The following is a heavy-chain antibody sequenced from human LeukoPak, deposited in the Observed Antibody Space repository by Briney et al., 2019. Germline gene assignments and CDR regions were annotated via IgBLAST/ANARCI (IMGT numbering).Heavy chain of an antibody. D-gene: IGHD3-22*01. CDR1: GFTFSTYS. V-gene: IGHV3-21*04. J-gene: IGHJ4*02. CDR3: ARDRYYESSGYYYSDY. CDR2: ISSSSSYI. Sequence: GGSLRLSCAASGFTFSTYSMNWVRQAPGKGLEWVSSISSSSSYIYYADSVKGRFTISRDNSKNTLYLQMNSLRAEDTAVYYCARDRYYESSGYYYSDYWGQGSLVTVSS.